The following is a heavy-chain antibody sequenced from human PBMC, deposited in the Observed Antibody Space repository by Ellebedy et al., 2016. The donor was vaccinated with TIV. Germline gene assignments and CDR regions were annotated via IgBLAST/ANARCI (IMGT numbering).Heavy chain of an antibody. J-gene: IGHJ3*01. CDR1: GFTFSSYA. D-gene: IGHD1-14*01. CDR3: VTRHNAAFDF. Sequence: GESLKISCAASGFTFSSYAMSWVRQAPGKGLEWVSAISGSGGSTYYAESVKGRFTISRDNSKKTLYLQMSGLGAEDTAVYYCVTRHNAAFDFWGQGTMVTVSS. CDR2: ISGSGGST. V-gene: IGHV3-23*01.